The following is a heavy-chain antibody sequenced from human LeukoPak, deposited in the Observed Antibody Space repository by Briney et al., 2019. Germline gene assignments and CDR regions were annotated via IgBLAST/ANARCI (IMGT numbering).Heavy chain of an antibody. D-gene: IGHD5-24*01. CDR3: VREQFSHTSNYFDN. Sequence: GGSLRISCAASGFTFDDYAMHWVRQVPGRGLEWVSLISGDAVSSFYTDSVKGRFTISRDNNNSSLSLQMRRLTTEDTAFYYCVREQFSHTSNYFDNWGQGILVTVSS. J-gene: IGHJ4*02. CDR2: ISGDAVSS. CDR1: GFTFDDYA. V-gene: IGHV3-43*02.